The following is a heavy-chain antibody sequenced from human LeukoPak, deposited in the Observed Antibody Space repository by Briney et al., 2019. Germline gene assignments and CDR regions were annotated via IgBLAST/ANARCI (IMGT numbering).Heavy chain of an antibody. Sequence: SDTLSLTCTVSGGSISSGGYYWSWIRQHPGKGLEWIGYIYYSGSTYYNPSLKSRVTISVDTSKNQFSLKLSSVTAADTAVYYCARDGDYDSSGYRYWGQGTLVTVSS. D-gene: IGHD3-22*01. CDR3: ARDGDYDSSGYRY. J-gene: IGHJ4*02. CDR1: GGSISSGGYY. CDR2: IYYSGST. V-gene: IGHV4-31*03.